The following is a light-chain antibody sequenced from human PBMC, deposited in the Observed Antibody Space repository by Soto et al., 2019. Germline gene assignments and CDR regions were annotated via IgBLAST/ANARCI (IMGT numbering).Light chain of an antibody. CDR3: SSYTSSNTLYL. Sequence: QSALTQPASVSGSPGQSIALSCTGTSSDVGDYNYVSWYQQHPGKAPKLMIYDVSERPSGVSNRFSGSKSGNTASLTISGLQAEDEADYYCSSYTSSNTLYLFGTGTKLTVL. CDR1: SSDVGDYNY. V-gene: IGLV2-14*03. CDR2: DVS. J-gene: IGLJ1*01.